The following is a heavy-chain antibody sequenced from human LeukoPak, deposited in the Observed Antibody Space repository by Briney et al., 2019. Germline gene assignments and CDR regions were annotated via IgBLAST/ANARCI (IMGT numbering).Heavy chain of an antibody. J-gene: IGHJ4*02. V-gene: IGHV3-21*04. D-gene: IGHD4-17*01. CDR1: GFTFSSYG. CDR2: ISSSSSYI. CDR3: ARTYRDGTFDY. Sequence: PGGSLRLSCAASGFTFSSYGMTWVRQAQGKGLEWVSSISSSSSYIYYADSVKGRFTISRDNSKNTLYLQMNSLRAEDTAVYYCARTYRDGTFDYWGQGTLVTVSS.